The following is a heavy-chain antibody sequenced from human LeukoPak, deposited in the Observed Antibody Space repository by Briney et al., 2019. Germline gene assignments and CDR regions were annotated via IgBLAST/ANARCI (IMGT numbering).Heavy chain of an antibody. D-gene: IGHD3-9*01. CDR1: GFTFGDYA. J-gene: IGHJ4*02. CDR2: ISSSSSTI. Sequence: GGSLRLSCTSSGFTFGDYAMSWFRQAPGKGLEWVSYISSSSSTIYYADSVKGRFTISRDNAKNSLYLYMNSLRAEDTAVYYCATSYDILIGYFGSWGQGTLVTVSS. V-gene: IGHV3-48*04. CDR3: ATSYDILIGYFGS.